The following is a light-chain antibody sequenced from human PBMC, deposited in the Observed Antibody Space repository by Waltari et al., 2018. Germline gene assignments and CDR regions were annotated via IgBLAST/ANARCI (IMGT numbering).Light chain of an antibody. Sequence: QSALTQPPSASGSPGQSVTISCTGTSSDVGGYNFVSWHQHHPGKAPRLIIYEVSERPSGVPDRFSGSKSGNTASLTVSGLQAEDEADYYCSSYVANNNPVFGGGTKLTVL. CDR3: SSYVANNNPV. J-gene: IGLJ2*01. CDR2: EVS. CDR1: SSDVGGYNF. V-gene: IGLV2-8*01.